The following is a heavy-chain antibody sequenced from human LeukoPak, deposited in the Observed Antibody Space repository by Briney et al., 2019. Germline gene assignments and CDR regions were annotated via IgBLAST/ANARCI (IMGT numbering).Heavy chain of an antibody. CDR2: MQYGGST. J-gene: IGHJ3*02. D-gene: IGHD3-10*01. V-gene: IGHV4-39*07. CDR3: TFNLGSGSFGFDI. Sequence: SESLSLTWTVAARSISSNSYYWGWIRHPPGKGLEWIGSMQYGGSTYYNPSLKSRPTIYVDTSKNHFCIKLSSVTAADTAVYYCTFNLGSGSFGFDIWGQGTMVTVSS. CDR1: ARSISSNSYY.